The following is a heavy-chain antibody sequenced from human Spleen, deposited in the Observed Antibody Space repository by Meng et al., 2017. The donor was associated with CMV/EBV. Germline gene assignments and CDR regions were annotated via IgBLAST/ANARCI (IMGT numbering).Heavy chain of an antibody. V-gene: IGHV4-59*12. CDR1: GGSISSYY. D-gene: IGHD3-10*01. CDR2: IHDRGIT. J-gene: IGHJ5*02. CDR3: ARGRGPNWFDP. Sequence: GSLRLSCNVSGGSISSYYWYWIRQPPGKGLEWIGYIHDRGITNYNPSLKSRVTISVDTSKNQFSLKLSSVTAADTAVYYCARGRGPNWFDPWGQGTLVTVSS.